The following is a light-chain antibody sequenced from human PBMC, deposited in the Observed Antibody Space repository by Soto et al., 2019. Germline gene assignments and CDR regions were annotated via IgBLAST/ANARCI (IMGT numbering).Light chain of an antibody. J-gene: IGKJ5*01. V-gene: IGKV2-30*01. CDR3: MQGTHWPPH. CDR1: QSLVYSDGNTY. CDR2: KAS. Sequence: DVVMTQSPLSLPVTLGQPASISCRSSQSLVYSDGNTYLNWFQQRPGQSPRRLIYKASNRDSGVPDRFSGSGSGTDFTLKISRVEAEDVGVYYCMQGTHWPPHFGQGTRLEIK.